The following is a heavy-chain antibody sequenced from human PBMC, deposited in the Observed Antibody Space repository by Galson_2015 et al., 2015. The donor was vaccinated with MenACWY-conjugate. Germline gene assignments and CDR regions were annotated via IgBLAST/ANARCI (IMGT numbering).Heavy chain of an antibody. CDR1: GFTFSSYW. Sequence: SLRLSCAASGFTFSSYWMSWVRQAPGKGLEWVANIKQDGSEKYYVDSVKGRFTISRDNAKNSLYLQMNSLRAEDTAVYYCARDLKGFGEFTYYYGMDVWGQGTTVTVSS. D-gene: IGHD3-10*01. CDR2: IKQDGSEK. J-gene: IGHJ6*02. V-gene: IGHV3-7*03. CDR3: ARDLKGFGEFTYYYGMDV.